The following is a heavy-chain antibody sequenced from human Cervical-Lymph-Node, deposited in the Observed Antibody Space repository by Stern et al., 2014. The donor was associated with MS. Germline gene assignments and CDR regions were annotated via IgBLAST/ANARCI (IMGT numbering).Heavy chain of an antibody. CDR3: ARDWGYCTHGVCHLDY. CDR1: GFTFSAYW. J-gene: IGHJ4*02. Sequence: EVQLEESGGGLVQPGGSLRLSCAASGFTFSAYWMSWVRQAPGKGLEWVATIKQDGSEKYYVDSVKGRFIVSRDNAKDSLHLQMDSLRAEDTAVYYCARDWGYCTHGVCHLDYWGQGTLVTVSS. CDR2: IKQDGSEK. D-gene: IGHD2-8*01. V-gene: IGHV3-7*01.